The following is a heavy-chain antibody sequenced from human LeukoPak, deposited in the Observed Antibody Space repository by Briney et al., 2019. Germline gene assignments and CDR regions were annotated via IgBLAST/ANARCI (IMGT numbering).Heavy chain of an antibody. CDR2: INHSGST. Sequence: SETLSLTCAVYGGSFSGYYWSWIRQPPGKGLERIGEINHSGSTNYNPSLKSRVTISVDTSKNQFSLKLSSVTAADTAVYYCARRRAAAAGTAEYFQHWGQGTLVTVSS. CDR1: GGSFSGYY. CDR3: ARRRAAAAGTAEYFQH. D-gene: IGHD6-13*01. V-gene: IGHV4-34*01. J-gene: IGHJ1*01.